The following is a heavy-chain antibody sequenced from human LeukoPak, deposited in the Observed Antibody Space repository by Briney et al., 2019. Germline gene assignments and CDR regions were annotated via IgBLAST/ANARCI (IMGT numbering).Heavy chain of an antibody. CDR2: ISSSGTTI. D-gene: IGHD2/OR15-2a*01. CDR3: VRDPFLSGDY. CDR1: GFTFSSYE. V-gene: IGHV3-48*03. J-gene: IGHJ4*02. Sequence: GGSLRLSCAASGFTFSSYEMNWVRQAPGKGLEWVSYISSSGTTIYYADSVKGRFTISRDNAKNSLYLQMSSLRVEDTAVYYCVRDPFLSGDYWGQGTLVTVSA.